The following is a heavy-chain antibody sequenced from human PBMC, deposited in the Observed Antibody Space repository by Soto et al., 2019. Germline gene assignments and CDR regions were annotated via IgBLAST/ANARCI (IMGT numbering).Heavy chain of an antibody. Sequence: EVQLLESGGGLVQPGGSLRLSCVASGFPFSNYYMDWVRQAPGKGLEWVAVISGSEDNIHYADSVKVRFTISRDNSMNTLSLQWTSLRADDTAIYYCAKDLHWFAMDVWGQGTTVTVSS. V-gene: IGHV3-23*01. CDR2: ISGSEDNI. CDR1: GFPFSNYY. D-gene: IGHD3-10*01. CDR3: AKDLHWFAMDV. J-gene: IGHJ6*02.